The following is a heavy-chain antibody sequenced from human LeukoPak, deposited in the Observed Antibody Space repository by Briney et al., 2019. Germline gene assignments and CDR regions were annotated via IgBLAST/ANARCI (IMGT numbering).Heavy chain of an antibody. D-gene: IGHD2-21*02. CDR2: ISTSSSYI. Sequence: GGSLRLSCAASGFTFSGSTMNWVRQAPGKGLEWVSFISTSSSYIYYADSVRGRFTISRDNAKNSLYLQMNSLRAEDTAVYYCVRDRGDTEVTGNWFDPWGLGTLVTVSS. CDR3: VRDRGDTEVTGNWFDP. J-gene: IGHJ5*02. V-gene: IGHV3-21*01. CDR1: GFTFSGST.